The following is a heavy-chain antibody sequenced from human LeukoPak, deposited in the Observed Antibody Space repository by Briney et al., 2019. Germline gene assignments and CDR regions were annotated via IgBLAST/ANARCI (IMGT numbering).Heavy chain of an antibody. V-gene: IGHV1-8*01. D-gene: IGHD1-26*01. J-gene: IGHJ4*02. CDR1: GFTFTSFD. CDR2: MKSNNGHT. Sequence: GASVNVSCKASGFTFTSFDFNWVRQATGQGLEWMGWMKSNNGHTGYAQKFQGRVTMTRDTSISTAYMELSSLRSEDTAIYYCARDRGNYLLPYWGQGTLVTVSS. CDR3: ARDRGNYLLPY.